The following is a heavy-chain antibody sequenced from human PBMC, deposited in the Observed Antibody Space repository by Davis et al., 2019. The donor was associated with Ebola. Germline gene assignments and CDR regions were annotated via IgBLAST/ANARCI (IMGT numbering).Heavy chain of an antibody. J-gene: IGHJ6*02. CDR3: ARDNPYSSSWYGLSYYYYGMDV. Sequence: PGGSLRLSCAASGFSFNTYWMSWVRQVPGKGLEWVANIKDDGSEKYYVDSVKGRFTISRDNAKNSLYLQMNSLIAEDTAVYYCARDNPYSSSWYGLSYYYYGMDVWGQGTTVTVSS. CDR1: GFSFNTYW. V-gene: IGHV3-7*03. D-gene: IGHD6-13*01. CDR2: IKDDGSEK.